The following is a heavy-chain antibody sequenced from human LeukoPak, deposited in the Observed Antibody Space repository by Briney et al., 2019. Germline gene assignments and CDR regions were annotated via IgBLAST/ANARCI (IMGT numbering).Heavy chain of an antibody. CDR2: IIPILGIA. CDR1: GYTFTSYD. D-gene: IGHD3-10*01. J-gene: IGHJ4*02. Sequence: ASVTVSCKASGYTFTSYDINWVRQAPGQGLEWMGRIIPILGIANYAQKFQGRVTITADKSTSTAYMELSSLRSEDTAVYYCARVRGPGAYFDYWGQGTLVTVSS. V-gene: IGHV1-69*04. CDR3: ARVRGPGAYFDY.